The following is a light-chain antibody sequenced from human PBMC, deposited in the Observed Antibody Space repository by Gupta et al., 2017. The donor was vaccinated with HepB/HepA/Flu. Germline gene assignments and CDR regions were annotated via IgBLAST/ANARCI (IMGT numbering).Light chain of an antibody. Sequence: DIQMTQSPSSLSAYVGDRVTISCRASQYISRHLNWYQQKSGKAPKLLIYAASTLQSGVPSKFSGSGSGTDFTLTISILQPDDFATYYCQQSDSSPSTFGPGTKVDIK. V-gene: IGKV1-39*01. CDR2: AAS. CDR3: QQSDSSPST. CDR1: QYISRH. J-gene: IGKJ3*01.